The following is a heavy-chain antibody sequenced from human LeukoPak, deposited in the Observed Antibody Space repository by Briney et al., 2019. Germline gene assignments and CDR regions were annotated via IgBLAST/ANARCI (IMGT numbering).Heavy chain of an antibody. J-gene: IGHJ6*02. CDR1: GFTFSSYG. V-gene: IGHV3-33*01. D-gene: IGHD3-3*01. Sequence: GGSLRLSCAASGFTFSSYGMHWVRQAPGKGLEWVAVIWYDGSNKYYADSVKGRFTISRDNSKNTLYLQMNSLRAEDTAVYYCARGDDFWSGPRGMDVWGQGTTVTVSS. CDR2: IWYDGSNK. CDR3: ARGDDFWSGPRGMDV.